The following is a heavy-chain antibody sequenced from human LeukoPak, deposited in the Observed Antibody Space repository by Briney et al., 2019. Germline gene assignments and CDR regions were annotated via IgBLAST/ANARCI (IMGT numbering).Heavy chain of an antibody. CDR1: GFTLGNYW. CDR2: LSSDGSNT. Sequence: QPGRSLRLSCAASGFTLGNYWMHWVRQAPGEGLVWVSRLSSDGSNTRYADSVKGRFTISRDSAKNTLSLQMDSLKAEDTAVYYCARWREDINVLDYWGQGTLVTVSS. V-gene: IGHV3-74*01. D-gene: IGHD3-10*02. J-gene: IGHJ4*02. CDR3: ARWREDINVLDY.